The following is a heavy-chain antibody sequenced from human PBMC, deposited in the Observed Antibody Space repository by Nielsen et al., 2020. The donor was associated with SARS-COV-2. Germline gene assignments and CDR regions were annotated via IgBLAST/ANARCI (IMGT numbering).Heavy chain of an antibody. CDR3: TRVNPTRGRWFDAFDI. Sequence: GESLKISCAASGFAFSGSSIQWVRQAPGRGLEWVGRIRTKPDNYAKVYPESVKGRFTISRDDSKNTAYLQMSSLKIEDTAVYFCTRVNPTRGRWFDAFDIWGQGTMVTVSS. CDR1: GFAFSGSS. V-gene: IGHV3-73*01. D-gene: IGHD2-15*01. CDR2: IRTKPDNYAK. J-gene: IGHJ3*02.